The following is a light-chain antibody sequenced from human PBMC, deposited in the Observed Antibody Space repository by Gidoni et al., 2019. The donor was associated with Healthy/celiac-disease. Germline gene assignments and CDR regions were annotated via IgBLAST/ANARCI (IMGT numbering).Light chain of an antibody. CDR1: KVGDKY. J-gene: IGLJ2*01. V-gene: IGLV3-1*01. CDR2: QDR. CDR3: QAWDSSTAV. Sequence: SYELTQPPSVSVSPGQTASITCSGDKVGDKYVCWYQQKPGQSPVVVIYQDRKRPSGIPERFSGSNSGNTATLTISGTQAMDEADYYCQAWDSSTAVFGGGTKLTVL.